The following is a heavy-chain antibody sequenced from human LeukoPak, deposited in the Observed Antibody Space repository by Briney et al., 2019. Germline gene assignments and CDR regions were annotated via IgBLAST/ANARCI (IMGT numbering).Heavy chain of an antibody. CDR1: GGTSSSYT. CDR3: ARDRSGYAFDI. V-gene: IGHV1-69*04. CDR2: IIPILGIA. D-gene: IGHD6-19*01. Sequence: SVKVSCKASGGTSSSYTISWVRQAPGQGLEWMGRIIPILGIANYAQKFQGRVTITADKSTSTAYMELSSLRSEDTAVYYCARDRSGYAFDIWGQGTMVTVSS. J-gene: IGHJ3*02.